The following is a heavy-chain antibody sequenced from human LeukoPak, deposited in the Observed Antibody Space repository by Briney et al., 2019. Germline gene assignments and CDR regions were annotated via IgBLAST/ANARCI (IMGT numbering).Heavy chain of an antibody. CDR2: IYHSGST. J-gene: IGHJ5*02. CDR3: ARVSSFGVVIPKPDT. V-gene: IGHV4-38-2*02. CDR1: GYSISSGYY. D-gene: IGHD3-3*01. Sequence: KPSETLSLTCTVSGYSISSGYYWGWIRQPPGKGLEWIGSIYHSGSTYYNPSLKSRVTISVDTSKNQFSLKLSSVTAADTAVYYCARVSSFGVVIPKPDTWGQGTLVTVSS.